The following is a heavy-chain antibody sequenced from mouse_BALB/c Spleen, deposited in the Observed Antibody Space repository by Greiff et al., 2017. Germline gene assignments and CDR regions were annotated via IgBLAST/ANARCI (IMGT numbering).Heavy chain of an antibody. CDR3: ASTMITTFDY. D-gene: IGHD2-4*01. Sequence: QVHVKQSGAELVRPGSSVKISCKASGYAFSSYWMNWVKQRPGQGLEWIGQIYPGDGDTNYNGKFKGKATLTADKSSSTAYMQLSSLTSEDSAVYFCASTMITTFDYWGQGTTLTVSS. CDR2: IYPGDGDT. CDR1: GYAFSSYW. V-gene: IGHV1-80*01. J-gene: IGHJ2*01.